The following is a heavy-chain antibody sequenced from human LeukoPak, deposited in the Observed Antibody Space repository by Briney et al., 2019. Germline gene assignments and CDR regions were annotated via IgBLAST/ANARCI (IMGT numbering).Heavy chain of an antibody. CDR2: IYYSGST. CDR1: GGSISSSSYY. D-gene: IGHD3-10*01. CDR3: ARSNQRGSGSYDY. Sequence: SETLSLTCTVSGGSISSSSYYWCWIRQPPGKGLEWIGSIYYSGSTYYNPSLKSRVTISVDTSKNQFSPKPSSVTAADTAVYYCARSNQRGSGSYDYWGQGTLVTVSS. J-gene: IGHJ4*02. V-gene: IGHV4-39*01.